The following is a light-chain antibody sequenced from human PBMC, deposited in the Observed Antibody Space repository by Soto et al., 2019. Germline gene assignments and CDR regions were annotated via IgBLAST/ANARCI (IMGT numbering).Light chain of an antibody. V-gene: IGKV3-15*01. Sequence: DIVRTQSPYTLSVSTWEWATLSCRASQSVRSNLAWYQQRPGQAPRLLIYAASTRATGIPARFSGSGSGTEFTLTIDILQSEDFAGYYCQQYNKRPQPVGQVGNV. CDR3: QQYNKRPQP. CDR1: QSVRSN. CDR2: AAS. J-gene: IGKJ1*01.